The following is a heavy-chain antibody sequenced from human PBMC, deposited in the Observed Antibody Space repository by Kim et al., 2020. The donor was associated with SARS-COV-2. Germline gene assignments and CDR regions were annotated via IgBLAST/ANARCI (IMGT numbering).Heavy chain of an antibody. Sequence: GGSLRLSCAASGFAFSSYAMSWVRQAPGKGLEWVSSFSGTGDITYYADSVKGRFTISRDNSKNKVFLQMNSLRAEDTAVYYCAKVRSAVTTASSNYWGQGTLVTVSS. V-gene: IGHV3-23*01. D-gene: IGHD4-17*01. CDR3: AKVRSAVTTASSNY. CDR2: FSGTGDIT. J-gene: IGHJ4*02. CDR1: GFAFSSYA.